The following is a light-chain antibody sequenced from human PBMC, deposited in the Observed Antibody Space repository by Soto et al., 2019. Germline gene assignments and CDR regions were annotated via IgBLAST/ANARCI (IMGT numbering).Light chain of an antibody. CDR3: SSLTTSFTYV. CDR1: SSDVGAYNY. Sequence: QSVLTQPASVSGSPGQSVAISCTGTSSDVGAYNYVSWYQQHPGKAPKLLLSEVSNRPSGVSDRFSGSKSGNTASLTISGLQAEDEADYYCSSLTTSFTYVIAHGIKVTV. V-gene: IGLV2-14*01. CDR2: EVS. J-gene: IGLJ1*01.